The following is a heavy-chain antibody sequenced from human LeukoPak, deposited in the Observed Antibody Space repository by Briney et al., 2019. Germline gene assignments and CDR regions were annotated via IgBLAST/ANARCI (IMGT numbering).Heavy chain of an antibody. CDR2: MNPNSGNT. V-gene: IGHV1-8*01. CDR3: ARALPLRFLEWLTYYYYYYGMDV. Sequence: GASVKVSCKASGYTFTSYDINWVRQASGQGLEWMGWMNPNSGNTGYAQKFQGRVTMTRNTSISTAYMELSSLRSEDTAVYYCARALPLRFLEWLTYYYYYYGMDVWGQGTTVTVSS. D-gene: IGHD3-3*01. CDR1: GYTFTSYD. J-gene: IGHJ6*02.